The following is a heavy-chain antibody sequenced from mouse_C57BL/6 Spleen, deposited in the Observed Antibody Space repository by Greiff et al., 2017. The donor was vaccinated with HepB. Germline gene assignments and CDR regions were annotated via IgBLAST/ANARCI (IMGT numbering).Heavy chain of an antibody. J-gene: IGHJ4*01. V-gene: IGHV1-19*01. D-gene: IGHD2-5*01. CDR2: INPYHGGT. CDR1: GYTFTDYY. CDR3: ARGTSNYYAMDY. Sequence: EVQRQQSGPVLVKPGASVKMSCKASGYTFTDYYMNWVKQSHGKSLEWIGVINPYHGGTSYNQKFKGKATLTVDKSSSTAYMELNSLTSEDSAVYYCARGTSNYYAMDYWGQGTSVTVSS.